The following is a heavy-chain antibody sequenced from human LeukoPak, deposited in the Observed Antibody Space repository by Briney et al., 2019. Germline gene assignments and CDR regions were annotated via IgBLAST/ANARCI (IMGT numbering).Heavy chain of an antibody. V-gene: IGHV1-8*01. CDR2: MNPNSGNT. CDR3: ARVRARYFDWLLYY. Sequence: APVKVSCKASGYTFTSYDINWVRQATGQGLEWMGWMNPNSGNTGYAQKFQGRVTMTRNTSISTAYMGLSSLRSEDTAVYYCARVRARYFDWLLYYWGQGTLVTVSS. J-gene: IGHJ4*02. CDR1: GYTFTSYD. D-gene: IGHD3-9*01.